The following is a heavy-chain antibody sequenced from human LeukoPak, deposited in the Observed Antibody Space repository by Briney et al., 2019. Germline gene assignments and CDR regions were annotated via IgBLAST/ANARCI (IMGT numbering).Heavy chain of an antibody. CDR2: IYYSGST. CDR1: GGSISSGDFY. Sequence: SETLSLTCTVSGGSISSGDFYWSWIRQHPGKGLEWIGYIYYSGSTYYTPSLKSRVTISVDTSKNQFSLKLSSVTAADTAVYYCARDYYDSSGSNWFDPWGQGTLVTVSS. CDR3: ARDYYDSSGSNWFDP. D-gene: IGHD3-22*01. J-gene: IGHJ5*02. V-gene: IGHV4-31*03.